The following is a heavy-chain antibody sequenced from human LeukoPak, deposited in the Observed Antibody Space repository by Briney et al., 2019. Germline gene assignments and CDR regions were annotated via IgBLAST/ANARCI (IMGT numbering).Heavy chain of an antibody. Sequence: GESLKISCKGSGYSFTSYWIGWVRQVPGKGLEWMGIIYPGDSDTRYSPSFQGQVTISADKSISTAYLQWSSLKASDTAMYYCARLDYYDSSGYYYFDYWGQGTLVTVSS. CDR1: GYSFTSYW. CDR3: ARLDYYDSSGYYYFDY. J-gene: IGHJ4*02. D-gene: IGHD3-22*01. CDR2: IYPGDSDT. V-gene: IGHV5-51*01.